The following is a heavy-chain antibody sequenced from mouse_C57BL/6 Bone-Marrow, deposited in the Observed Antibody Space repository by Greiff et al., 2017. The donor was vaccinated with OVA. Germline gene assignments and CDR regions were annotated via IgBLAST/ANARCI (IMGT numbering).Heavy chain of an antibody. V-gene: IGHV1-9*01. CDR3: ARNYYVSSDWYFDV. CDR1: GYTFTGYW. Sequence: VQLVESGAELMKPGASVKLSCKATGYTFTGYWIEWVKQRPGHGLEWIGESLPGSGSTNYNETFKGKATFTADTSSNPAYMQHSSLTTEDSAIYYCARNYYVSSDWYFDVWGTGTTVAVSS. CDR2: SLPGSGST. J-gene: IGHJ1*03. D-gene: IGHD1-1*01.